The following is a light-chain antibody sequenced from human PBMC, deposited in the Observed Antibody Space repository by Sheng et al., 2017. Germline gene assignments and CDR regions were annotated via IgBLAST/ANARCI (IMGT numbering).Light chain of an antibody. Sequence: EIVMTQSPATLSVSPGERATLSCRASESVSSNLAWYQHKPGQAPSLLIYGASTRDTGIPARFSGSGSGTDFTLTISSLQSEDFAVYYCQQYYSYPYTFGQGTKLEIK. CDR1: ESVSSN. CDR3: QQYYSYPYT. V-gene: IGKV3-15*01. CDR2: GAS. J-gene: IGKJ2*01.